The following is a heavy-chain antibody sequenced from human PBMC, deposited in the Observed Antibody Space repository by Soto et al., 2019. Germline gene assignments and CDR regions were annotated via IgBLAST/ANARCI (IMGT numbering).Heavy chain of an antibody. D-gene: IGHD4-4*01. Sequence: GASVKVSFKASGYTFTSYAMHWVRQAPGQRLDWMGWINAGNGNTKYSQKFQGRVTITRDTSASTAYMELSSLRSEDTAVYYCASSYSNYALIDYYYYGIDGWGQRTTDTVSS. J-gene: IGHJ6*02. CDR1: GYTFTSYA. V-gene: IGHV1-3*01. CDR3: ASSYSNYALIDYYYYGIDG. CDR2: INAGNGNT.